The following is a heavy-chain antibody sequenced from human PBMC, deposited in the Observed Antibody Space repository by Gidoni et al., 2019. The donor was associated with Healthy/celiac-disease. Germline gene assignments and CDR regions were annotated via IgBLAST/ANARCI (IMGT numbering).Heavy chain of an antibody. CDR3: ARTGYQLLHGAFDI. V-gene: IGHV1-2*02. CDR1: AYTFTGYY. J-gene: IGHJ3*02. Sequence: QVQMVQTGAEVKKPGASVKLSCKASAYTFTGYYMHWVRQAPGQGSDWRGWINHNRGGTNNAQKFQGRVTMTRDTSISTAYMELSRLRSDDTAVYDGARTGYQLLHGAFDIWGQGTMVTVSS. D-gene: IGHD2-2*01. CDR2: INHNRGGT.